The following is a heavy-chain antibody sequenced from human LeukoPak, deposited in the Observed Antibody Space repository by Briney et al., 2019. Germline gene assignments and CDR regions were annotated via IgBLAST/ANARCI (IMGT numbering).Heavy chain of an antibody. D-gene: IGHD2/OR15-2a*01. V-gene: IGHV1-69*13. CDR3: ARGPRGPDTFYYMDV. J-gene: IGHJ6*03. Sequence: ASVKVSCKASGGTFSSYAISWVRQAPGQGLEWMGGIIPIFGTANYAQKFQGRVTITADESTSTAYMELSSLRSEDTAVYYCARGPRGPDTFYYMDVWGKGTTVTVSS. CDR2: IIPIFGTA. CDR1: GGTFSSYA.